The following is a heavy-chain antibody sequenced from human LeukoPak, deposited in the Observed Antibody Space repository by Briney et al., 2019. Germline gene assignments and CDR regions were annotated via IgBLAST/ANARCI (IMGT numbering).Heavy chain of an antibody. CDR3: ARPLGGSGSYYSY. J-gene: IGHJ4*02. V-gene: IGHV3-30-3*01. D-gene: IGHD1-26*01. CDR1: GFTLSSYA. Sequence: GGSLRLSCAASGFTLSSYAMHWVRQAPGKGLEWVAVISYDGSNKYYADSVKGRFTISRDNSKNTLYLQMNSLRAEDTAVYYCARPLGGSGSYYSYWGQGTLVTVSS. CDR2: ISYDGSNK.